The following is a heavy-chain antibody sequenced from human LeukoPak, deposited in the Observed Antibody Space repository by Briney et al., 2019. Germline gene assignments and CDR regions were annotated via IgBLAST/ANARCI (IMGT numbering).Heavy chain of an antibody. J-gene: IGHJ4*02. CDR1: GFTFSHYT. Sequence: PGGSLRLSCAASGFTFSHYTMNWVRQAPGKGLEWVSDITGRSATINYADSVQGRFTISRDNAKNSLRLQMSSLRAEDTAVYYCARARDAHNCYDFWGPGTLVTVSS. CDR3: ARARDAHNCYDF. CDR2: ITGRSATI. V-gene: IGHV3-48*04. D-gene: IGHD2-21*01.